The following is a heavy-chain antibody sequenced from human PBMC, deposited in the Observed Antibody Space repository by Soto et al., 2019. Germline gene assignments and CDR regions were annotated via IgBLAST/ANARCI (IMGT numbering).Heavy chain of an antibody. Sequence: PSETLSLTCTFSVVSISSGGYYCSWIRQHPWKGLEWIGYIYYSGSTYYNPSLKSRVTISVDTSKNQFSLKLSSVTAADTAVYYCARDRLRFLEWLYHVGMDVWGQGTTDTVSS. CDR1: VVSISSGGYY. CDR2: IYYSGST. D-gene: IGHD3-3*01. V-gene: IGHV4-31*03. J-gene: IGHJ6*01. CDR3: ARDRLRFLEWLYHVGMDV.